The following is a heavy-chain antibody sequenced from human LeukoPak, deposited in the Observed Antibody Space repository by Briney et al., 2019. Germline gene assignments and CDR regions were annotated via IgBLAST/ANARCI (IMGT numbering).Heavy chain of an antibody. CDR3: ARNRIVGATRAAFDY. J-gene: IGHJ4*02. CDR2: IYPGDSDT. V-gene: IGHV5-51*01. D-gene: IGHD1-26*01. CDR1: GYNFTTSW. Sequence: GESLKHYCKGSGYNFTTSWIGWVRQMPGKGLEWMGIIYPGDSDTRYSPSFQGQVTISADKSISTAYLQWSSLKASDTAIYYCARNRIVGATRAAFDYWGQGILVTVSS.